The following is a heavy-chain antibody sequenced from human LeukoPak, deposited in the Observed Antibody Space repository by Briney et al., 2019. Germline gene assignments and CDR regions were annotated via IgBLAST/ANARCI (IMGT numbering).Heavy chain of an antibody. CDR2: INSDGSST. Sequence: GGSLRLSCAASGFSLSGYWMHWVRQVPGKGLVWVSRINSDGSSTSYADSVKGRFTISRDNAKNTLYLQMNSLRAEDTAVYYCGRDLVYGSGSQGVDYWGQGTLVTVSS. CDR3: GRDLVYGSGSQGVDY. V-gene: IGHV3-74*01. D-gene: IGHD3-10*01. J-gene: IGHJ4*02. CDR1: GFSLSGYW.